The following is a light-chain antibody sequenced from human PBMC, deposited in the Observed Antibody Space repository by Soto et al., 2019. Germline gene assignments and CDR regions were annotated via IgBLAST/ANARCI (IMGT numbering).Light chain of an antibody. CDR3: SSYAASNNFEVV. CDR1: SSDVGGHDF. V-gene: IGLV2-8*01. J-gene: IGLJ2*01. CDR2: EVT. Sequence: QSVLTQPPSASGSPGQSVTISCTGTSSDVGGHDFVSWYQHHPGKAPKLIVYEVTNRPSGVPDRFSGSKSGSTASLTVSGLQAEDEADYHCSSYAASNNFEVVFGGGTKLTVL.